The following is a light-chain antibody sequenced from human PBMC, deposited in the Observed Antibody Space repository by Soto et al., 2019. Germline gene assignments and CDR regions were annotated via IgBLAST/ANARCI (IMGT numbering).Light chain of an antibody. CDR3: QQGSFTLT. CDR1: QSIRTY. V-gene: IGKV1-39*01. Sequence: DIQMTQSPSSLSASVGDRVTITCRASQSIRTYLNWYQQKLGKAPKLLISGASSLQGGVPSRFSGSGPGTDFTLTISSLQPEDFATYYCQQGSFTLTFGGGTKLEIK. J-gene: IGKJ4*01. CDR2: GAS.